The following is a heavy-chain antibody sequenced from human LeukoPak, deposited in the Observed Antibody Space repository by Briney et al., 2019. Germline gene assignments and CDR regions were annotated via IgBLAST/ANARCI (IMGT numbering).Heavy chain of an antibody. CDR1: GGSISSGSYY. CDR3: ARDLRTYYYGSGSYYNFFDY. J-gene: IGHJ4*02. D-gene: IGHD3-10*01. CDR2: IYTSGST. V-gene: IGHV4-61*02. Sequence: SETLSLTCTVSGGSISSGSYYWSWIRQPAGKGLEWIGRIYTSGSTNYNPSLKSRVTISVDTSKNQFSLKLSSVAAADTAVYYCARDLRTYYYGSGSYYNFFDYWGQGTLVTVSS.